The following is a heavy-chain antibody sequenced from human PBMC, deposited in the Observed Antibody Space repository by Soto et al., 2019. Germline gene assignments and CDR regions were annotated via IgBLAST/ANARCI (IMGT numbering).Heavy chain of an antibody. J-gene: IGHJ4*02. Sequence: VGSLRLSCAASGFTVSSSAMIWVRQAPGKGLEWVATFSAGGSRYYADSVKGRFTISRNSSQNTLYLQMNGLRAEDTALYYCAKDRGSGGIVAGTPDYWGQGTLVTVSS. CDR3: AKDRGSGGIVAGTPDY. CDR2: FSAGGSR. D-gene: IGHD6-19*01. CDR1: GFTVSSSA. V-gene: IGHV3-23*01.